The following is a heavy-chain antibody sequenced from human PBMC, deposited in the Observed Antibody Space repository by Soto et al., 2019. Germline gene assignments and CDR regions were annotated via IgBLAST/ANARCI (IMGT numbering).Heavy chain of an antibody. CDR3: ARLRRRDGYNLFDY. Sequence: SETLSLTCAVSGGSISSSNWWSWVRQPPGKGLGWIGYIYYGGTTSYNPSLKSRVTITLETSKSQFSLRLTSVTASDTAVYYCARLRRRDGYNLFDYWGQGTLVTVSS. D-gene: IGHD5-12*01. CDR2: IYYGGTT. J-gene: IGHJ4*02. V-gene: IGHV4-4*02. CDR1: GGSISSSNW.